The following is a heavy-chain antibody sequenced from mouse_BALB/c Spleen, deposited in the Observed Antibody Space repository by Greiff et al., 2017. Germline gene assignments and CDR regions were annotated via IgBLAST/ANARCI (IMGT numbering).Heavy chain of an antibody. CDR2: INPGSGGT. CDR1: GYAFTNYL. J-gene: IGHJ3*01. Sequence: QVHVKQSGAELVRPGTSVKVSCKASGYAFTNYLIEWVKQRPGQGLEWIGVINPGSGGTNYNEKFKGKATLTADKSSSTAYMQLSSLTSDDSAVYFCARRDYDAWFAYWGQGTLVTVSA. V-gene: IGHV1-54*01. CDR3: ARRDYDAWFAY. D-gene: IGHD2-4*01.